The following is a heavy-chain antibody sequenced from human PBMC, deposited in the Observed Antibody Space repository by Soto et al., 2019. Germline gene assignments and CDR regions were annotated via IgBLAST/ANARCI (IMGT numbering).Heavy chain of an antibody. D-gene: IGHD3-22*01. CDR3: ARGGTFAYDTSGYSVY. CDR1: GYTFSAYY. Sequence: QVHLVQPGAEVKKPGASVKVSCKTPGYTFSAYYMHWVRQAPGQGLEWMGWTNPKSGGTLYAQKFQGRVTMTRDTAISTSYTELRRLRSDDTAVYYCARGGTFAYDTSGYSVYWGQGTLVTVSS. J-gene: IGHJ4*02. CDR2: TNPKSGGT. V-gene: IGHV1-2*02.